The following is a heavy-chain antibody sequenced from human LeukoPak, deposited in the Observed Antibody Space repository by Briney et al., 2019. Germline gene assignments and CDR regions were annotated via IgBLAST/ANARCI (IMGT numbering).Heavy chain of an antibody. D-gene: IGHD3-22*01. CDR1: GFTFSNAW. J-gene: IGHJ3*02. Sequence: PGGSLRLSCAASGFTFSNAWMSWVRQAPGKGLEWVSGISGSGGSTYYADSVKGRFTISRDNSKNTLYLQMNSLRAEDTAVYYCAKDSASSGYYWTDIWGQGTMVTVSS. CDR2: ISGSGGST. V-gene: IGHV3-23*01. CDR3: AKDSASSGYYWTDI.